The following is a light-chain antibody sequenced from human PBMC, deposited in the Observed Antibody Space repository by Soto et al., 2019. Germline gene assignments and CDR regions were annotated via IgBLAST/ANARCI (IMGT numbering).Light chain of an antibody. CDR2: AAS. J-gene: IGKJ4*01. CDR1: QGISSY. V-gene: IGKV1-9*01. CDR3: QQLNTYPLT. Sequence: DIQLTQSPSFLSASVGDRVTITCRASQGISSYLAWYQQKPGKAPNLLIYAASTLQSGVPSRFSGSGSGTDFTLTISSLQPEDFETYYCQQLNTYPLTLGGGTKVDIK.